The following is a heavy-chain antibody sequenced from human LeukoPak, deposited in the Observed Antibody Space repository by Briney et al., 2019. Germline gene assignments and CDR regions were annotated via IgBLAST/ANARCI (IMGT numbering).Heavy chain of an antibody. J-gene: IGHJ4*02. CDR3: AKVGDYGDYALDY. CDR2: ISYDGSYK. D-gene: IGHD4-17*01. Sequence: PGGSLRLSCAASGFTFSSYGMHWVRQAPGKGLEWVAVISYDGSYKYYADSVKGRFTISRDSSKNTLYLQTNSLRAEDTAVYYCAKVGDYGDYALDYWGQGTLVTVSS. V-gene: IGHV3-30*18. CDR1: GFTFSSYG.